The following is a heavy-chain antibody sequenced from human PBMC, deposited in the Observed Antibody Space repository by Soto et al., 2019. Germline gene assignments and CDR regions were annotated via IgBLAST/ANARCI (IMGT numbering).Heavy chain of an antibody. CDR2: IYSDGST. D-gene: IGHD3-22*01. Sequence: QPGGSLRLSCAPSGFTVSNNYMNWVRQAPGKGLEWVSIIYSDGSTYYADYVKGRFTISRDNSKNTLYLQMDSLRAEDTAVYFCARGLKIRHDAFDLWGQGTMVTVS. CDR3: ARGLKIRHDAFDL. J-gene: IGHJ3*01. CDR1: GFTVSNNY. V-gene: IGHV3-53*01.